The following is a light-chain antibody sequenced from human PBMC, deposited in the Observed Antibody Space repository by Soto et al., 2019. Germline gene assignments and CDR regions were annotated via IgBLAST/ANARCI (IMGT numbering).Light chain of an antibody. CDR1: QSVSSD. CDR2: GAS. J-gene: IGKJ2*03. CDR3: QVYNSSPPNR. V-gene: IGKV3-15*01. Sequence: EIVITQSPATLFVSPGERATLSCTTSQSVSSDLAWYQQKPGQAPRLLIYGASTRAVGITARFGGSGSGAEFTLTISSLQSEDFAVYYSQVYNSSPPNRFGQGTKMEIK.